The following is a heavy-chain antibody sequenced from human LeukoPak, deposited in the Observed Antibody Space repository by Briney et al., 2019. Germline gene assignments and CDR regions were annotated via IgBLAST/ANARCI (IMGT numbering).Heavy chain of an antibody. CDR3: ARSLYDFWSGYFRSYYGMDV. Sequence: ASVKVSCKASGYTFTSYDINWARQATGQGLEWMGWMNPNSGNTGYAQKFQGRVTMTRNTSISTACMELSSLRSEDTAVYYCARSLYDFWSGYFRSYYGMDVWGQGTTVTVSS. J-gene: IGHJ6*02. CDR2: MNPNSGNT. V-gene: IGHV1-8*01. CDR1: GYTFTSYD. D-gene: IGHD3-3*01.